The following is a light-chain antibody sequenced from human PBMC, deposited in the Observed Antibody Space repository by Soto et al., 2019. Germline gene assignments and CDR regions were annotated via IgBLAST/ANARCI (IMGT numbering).Light chain of an antibody. Sequence: DIQMTQSQSSVSASVGDRVTITCRASQGISSWLAWYQQKPGKAPKLLIYAASSLQSGVPSPFSGSVSGTDFTLVIRSLEREDFATYYCQQSNSFTRLFGGGTKVQIK. CDR1: QGISSW. J-gene: IGKJ4*01. V-gene: IGKV1-12*01. CDR2: AAS. CDR3: QQSNSFTRL.